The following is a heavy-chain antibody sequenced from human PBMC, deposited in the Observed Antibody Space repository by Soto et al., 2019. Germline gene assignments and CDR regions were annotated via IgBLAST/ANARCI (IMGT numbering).Heavy chain of an antibody. CDR1: GGSFSGYY. CDR2: INHSGST. J-gene: IGHJ4*02. Sequence: PSETLSLTCAVYGGSFSGYYWSWIRQPPGKGLEWIGEINHSGSTNYNPSLKSRVTISVDTSKNQFSLKLSSVTAADTAVYYCARGPPLYDFWSGSVLDYWGQGTLVTVSS. CDR3: ARGPPLYDFWSGSVLDY. D-gene: IGHD3-3*01. V-gene: IGHV4-34*01.